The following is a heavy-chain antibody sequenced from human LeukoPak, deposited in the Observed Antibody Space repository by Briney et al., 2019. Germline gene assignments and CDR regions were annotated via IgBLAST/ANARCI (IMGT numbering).Heavy chain of an antibody. CDR1: GGSFSGYY. CDR3: ARAHGSGSYYMAYYFDY. D-gene: IGHD3-10*01. J-gene: IGHJ4*02. CDR2: INHSGST. Sequence: SETLSLTCAVYGGSFSGYYWSWIRQPPGKGLEWIGEINHSGSTNYNPSLKSRVTISVDRSKNQFSLKLSSVTAADTAVYYCARAHGSGSYYMAYYFDYWGQVTLVTVSS. V-gene: IGHV4-34*01.